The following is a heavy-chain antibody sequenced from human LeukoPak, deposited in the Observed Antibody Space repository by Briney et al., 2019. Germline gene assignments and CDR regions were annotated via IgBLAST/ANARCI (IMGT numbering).Heavy chain of an antibody. V-gene: IGHV5-10-1*01. J-gene: IGHJ4*02. CDR3: ARHGGRTLWD. CDR2: IDPSDSYT. CDR1: GYSFTSYW. Sequence: GESLMTSCKGSGYSFTSYWISWVRQVPGKGLEWMGRIDPSDSYTNYSPSFQGHVTISADKSISTAFLQWSSLKAPDTAMYYCARHGGRTLWDWGQGTLVTVSS. D-gene: IGHD3-10*01.